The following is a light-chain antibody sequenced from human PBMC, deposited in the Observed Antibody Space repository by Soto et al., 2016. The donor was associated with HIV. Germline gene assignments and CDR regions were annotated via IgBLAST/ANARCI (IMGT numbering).Light chain of an antibody. Sequence: SYELTQPPSVSVSPGQTATITCSGDKLGDKDTSWYQQKPGQSPLLIIYQDNKRPSGIPERFSGSNSGNTATLTISGTQAMDEADFYCQTWDSSTPLFDGGTKLTVL. CDR1: KLGDKD. CDR3: QTWDSSTPL. J-gene: IGLJ3*02. V-gene: IGLV3-1*01. CDR2: QDN.